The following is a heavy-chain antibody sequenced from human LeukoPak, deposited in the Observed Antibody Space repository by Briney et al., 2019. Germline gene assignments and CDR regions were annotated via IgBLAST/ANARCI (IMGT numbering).Heavy chain of an antibody. D-gene: IGHD6-25*01. J-gene: IGHJ4*02. CDR3: AKSSIMFAAGRLGSIDF. V-gene: IGHV3-30*02. CDR2: IRRDGSHK. Sequence: GGSLRLSCAASGFAFNDFAMYWVRQAPGKGLDWVALIRRDGSHKYYAHSIKGRFTISRDNSKNTLYLRMSSLRAEDTAVYYCAKSSIMFAAGRLGSIDFWGQGTLVTVSS. CDR1: GFAFNDFA.